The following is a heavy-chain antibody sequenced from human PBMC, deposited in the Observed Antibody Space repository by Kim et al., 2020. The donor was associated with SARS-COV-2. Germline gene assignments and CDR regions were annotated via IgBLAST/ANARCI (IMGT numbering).Heavy chain of an antibody. J-gene: IGHJ6*02. Sequence: GYADSVRGRFPTQRDNATNLLYLQMSSLRPEDTAIYHCVKDIVPGGADVWGQGTTVTVSS. D-gene: IGHD3-10*01. CDR3: VKDIVPGGADV. V-gene: IGHV3-9*01.